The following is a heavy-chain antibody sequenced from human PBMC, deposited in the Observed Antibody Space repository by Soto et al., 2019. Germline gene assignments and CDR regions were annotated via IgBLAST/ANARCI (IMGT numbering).Heavy chain of an antibody. Sequence: SVKVSCKASGFTFSSSAVPWVRQARGQRLEWIGKIVVGSGNTNYSQKFQERVTITRDMSTSTAYMELSSLRSEDTALYYCAAFDPGPMGFDPWGQGTLVTVSS. D-gene: IGHD3-9*01. J-gene: IGHJ5*02. CDR3: AAFDPGPMGFDP. CDR2: IVVGSGNT. V-gene: IGHV1-58*01. CDR1: GFTFSSSA.